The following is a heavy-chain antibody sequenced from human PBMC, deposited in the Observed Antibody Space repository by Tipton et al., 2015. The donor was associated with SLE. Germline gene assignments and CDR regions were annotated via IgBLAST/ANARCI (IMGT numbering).Heavy chain of an antibody. J-gene: IGHJ2*01. CDR1: GGSISSGGYS. D-gene: IGHD2-15*01. Sequence: TLSLTCAVSGGSISSGGYSWSWIRQPPGKGLEWIGYIYHSGSTYYNPSLKSRVTISVDRSKNQSSLKLSSVTAADTAVYYCARGSLRTTCARRCNGGRCSSYYFDLWGRDAHVSVSS. CDR3: ARGSLRTTCARRCNGGRCSSYYFDL. V-gene: IGHV4-30-2*01. CDR2: IYHSGST.